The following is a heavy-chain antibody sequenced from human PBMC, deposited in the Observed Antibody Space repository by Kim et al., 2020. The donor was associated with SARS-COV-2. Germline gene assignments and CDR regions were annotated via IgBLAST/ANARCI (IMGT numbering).Heavy chain of an antibody. Sequence: GGSLRLSCAASGFTFSNAWMSWVRQAPGKGLEWVGRIKSKTDGGTTDYAAPVKGRFTISRDDSKNTLYLQMNSLKTEDTAVYYCTTLPARTDAFDIWGQGTMVTVSS. J-gene: IGHJ3*02. D-gene: IGHD1-1*01. V-gene: IGHV3-15*01. CDR3: TTLPARTDAFDI. CDR2: IKSKTDGGTT. CDR1: GFTFSNAW.